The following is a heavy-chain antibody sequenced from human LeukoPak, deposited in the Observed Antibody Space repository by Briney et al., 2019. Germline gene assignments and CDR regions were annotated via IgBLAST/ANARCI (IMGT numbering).Heavy chain of an antibody. CDR2: IHYSGST. Sequence: SETLSLTCTVSGVSISSHYWSWIRQPPGKGLEWIGYIHYSGSTNYNPSLKSRVTISLDTSNNQFSLKLGSVTAADTAVYYCARQDGDGYNHQLDYWGQGTLVTVSS. CDR3: ARQDGDGYNHQLDY. D-gene: IGHD5-24*01. J-gene: IGHJ4*02. CDR1: GVSISSHY. V-gene: IGHV4-59*08.